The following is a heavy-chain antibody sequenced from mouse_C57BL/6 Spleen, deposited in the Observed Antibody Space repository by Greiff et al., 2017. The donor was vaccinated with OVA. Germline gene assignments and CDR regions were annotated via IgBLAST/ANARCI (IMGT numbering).Heavy chain of an antibody. J-gene: IGHJ1*03. CDR3: ARVGFTTVVSWYFDG. D-gene: IGHD1-1*01. V-gene: IGHV14-2*01. Sequence: VQLQQSGAELVKPGASVKLSCTASGFNIKDYYMHWVKQRTEQGLEWIGRIDPEDGETKYAPKFPGKATITADTSSNTAYLQLSSLTSEDTAVYYCARVGFTTVVSWYFDGWGTGTTVTVSS. CDR1: GFNIKDYY. CDR2: IDPEDGET.